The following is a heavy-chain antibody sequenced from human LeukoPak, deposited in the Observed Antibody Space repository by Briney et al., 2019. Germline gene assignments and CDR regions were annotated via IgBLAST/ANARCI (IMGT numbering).Heavy chain of an antibody. V-gene: IGHV3-33*08. J-gene: IGHJ4*02. D-gene: IGHD6-19*01. Sequence: PGGSLRLSCAASGFTFSSYAMSWVRQAPGKGLEWVSIIWYDGSNKYYADYVKGRFIISKDNSKNTLYLQMNSLRAEDTAVYYCARDPGHSGWYGDYWGQGTLVTVSS. CDR2: IWYDGSNK. CDR3: ARDPGHSGWYGDY. CDR1: GFTFSSYA.